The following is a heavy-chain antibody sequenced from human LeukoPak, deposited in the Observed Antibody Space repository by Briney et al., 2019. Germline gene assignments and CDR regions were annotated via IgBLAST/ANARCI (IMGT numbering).Heavy chain of an antibody. D-gene: IGHD1-1*01. V-gene: IGHV4-4*02. CDR3: ARRPQLASQTYIRRYYFDY. Sequence: SGTLSLTCAVSGGSISSNNWWSWVRQSPGKGLEWIGEIYPSGSTNYNPSLKSRVTVSVDKSKNQFSLKLSSVTAADTAVYYCARRPQLASQTYIRRYYFDYWGQGTLVTVSS. CDR1: GGSISSNNW. J-gene: IGHJ4*02. CDR2: IYPSGST.